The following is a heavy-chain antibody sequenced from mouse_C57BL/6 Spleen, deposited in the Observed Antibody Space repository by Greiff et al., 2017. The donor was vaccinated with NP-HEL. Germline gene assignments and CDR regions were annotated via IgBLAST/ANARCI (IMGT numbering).Heavy chain of an antibody. CDR3: ARGWLLKSWYFDV. V-gene: IGHV1-52*01. J-gene: IGHJ1*03. CDR2: IDPSDSET. CDR1: GYTFTSYW. D-gene: IGHD2-3*01. Sequence: QVQLQQPGAELVRLGSSVKLSCKASGYTFTSYWMHWVKQRPIQGLEWIGNIDPSDSETHYNQKFKDKATLTVDKSSSTAYMQLSSLTSEDSAVYYCARGWLLKSWYFDVWGTGTTVTVSS.